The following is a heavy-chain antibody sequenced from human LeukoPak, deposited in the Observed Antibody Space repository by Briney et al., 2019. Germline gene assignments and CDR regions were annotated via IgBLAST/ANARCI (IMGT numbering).Heavy chain of an antibody. V-gene: IGHV1-2*02. Sequence: ASVKVSCKASGYTFTGYYMHWVRQAPGQGLEWMGWINPNSGGTNYAQKFQGRVTMTWDTSISTAYMELSRLRSDDTAVYYCARGVGWAGKYYFDYWGQGTLVTVSS. CDR2: INPNSGGT. CDR1: GYTFTGYY. D-gene: IGHD2-15*01. J-gene: IGHJ4*02. CDR3: ARGVGWAGKYYFDY.